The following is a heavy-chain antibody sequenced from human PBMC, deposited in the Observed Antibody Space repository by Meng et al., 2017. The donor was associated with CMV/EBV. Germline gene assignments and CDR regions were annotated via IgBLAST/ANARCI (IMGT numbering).Heavy chain of an antibody. J-gene: IGHJ4*02. V-gene: IGHV3-48*03. CDR2: ISSSGSTI. CDR3: ASWGGVVPADY. Sequence: GESLKISCAASGFTFSSYEMNWVRQAPGKGLEWVSYISSSGSTIYYADSVKGRFTISRDNTKNSLYLQMNSLRAEDTAVYYCASWGGVVPADYWGQGTLVTVSS. CDR1: GFTFSSYE. D-gene: IGHD2-2*01.